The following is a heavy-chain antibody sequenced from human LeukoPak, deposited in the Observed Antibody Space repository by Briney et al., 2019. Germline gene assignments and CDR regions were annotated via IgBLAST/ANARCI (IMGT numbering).Heavy chain of an antibody. CDR3: ARTTVNAFDI. Sequence: PGGSLRLSCAASGFTFRSYSMNWVRQAPGKGLEWVSYISSSGSTIYYADSVKGRFTISRDNAKNSLYLQMNSLRAEDTAVYYCARTTVNAFDIWGQGTMVTLSS. V-gene: IGHV3-48*03. J-gene: IGHJ3*02. D-gene: IGHD4-17*01. CDR2: ISSSGSTI. CDR1: GFTFRSYS.